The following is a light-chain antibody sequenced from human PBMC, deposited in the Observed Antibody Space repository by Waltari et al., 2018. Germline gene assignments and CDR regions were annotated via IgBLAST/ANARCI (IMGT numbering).Light chain of an antibody. Sequence: QSVLTQPPSASGTPGPRVTIPCSGSTSNIGRYSVNSYPHLPGTAPPLLICSNFHRPSGVPDRISGSKSGTSASLAISVLQSEDEGVYYCAAWDDSLNGVIFGGGTKLTVL. CDR3: AAWDDSLNGVI. CDR2: SNF. J-gene: IGLJ2*01. V-gene: IGLV1-44*01. CDR1: TSNIGRYS.